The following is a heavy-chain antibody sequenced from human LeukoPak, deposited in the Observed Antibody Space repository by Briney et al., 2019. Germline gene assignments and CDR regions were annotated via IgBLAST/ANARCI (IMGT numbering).Heavy chain of an antibody. Sequence: GGSLRLSCVVSGFNLQNYAMGWVRQAPGKGLEWVSAVSSDGINTYYTDSLKGRFTISRDNSKNTVFLQMHSLTAEDTAVYYCAKPFGFLEWLYGGYFDSWGQGTLVTVSS. CDR3: AKPFGFLEWLYGGYFDS. V-gene: IGHV3-23*01. D-gene: IGHD3-3*01. CDR2: VSSDGINT. J-gene: IGHJ4*02. CDR1: GFNLQNYA.